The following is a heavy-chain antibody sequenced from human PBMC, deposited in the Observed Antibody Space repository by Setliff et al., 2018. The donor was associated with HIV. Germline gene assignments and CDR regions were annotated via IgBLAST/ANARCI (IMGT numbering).Heavy chain of an antibody. CDR1: GYTFTNYA. CDR2: INAGTGNT. Sequence: ASVKVSCKASGYTFTNYAMHWVRQAPGQRLEWMGWINAGTGNTIYSQKFQGRVTFTWDTSASTAYMELSSLRSEDTALYYCARDSGDDYSDYYYYGMDVWGQGTTVTVSS. J-gene: IGHJ6*02. D-gene: IGHD4-4*01. CDR3: ARDSGDDYSDYYYYGMDV. V-gene: IGHV1-3*01.